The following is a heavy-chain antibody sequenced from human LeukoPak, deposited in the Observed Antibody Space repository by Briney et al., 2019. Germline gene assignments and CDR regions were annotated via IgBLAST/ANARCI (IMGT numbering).Heavy chain of an antibody. D-gene: IGHD3-22*01. CDR1: GFTFSSYA. V-gene: IGHV3-23*01. Sequence: GGSLKLSCAASGFTFSSYAMSWVRQAPGKGLEWVSAISGSGGSTYYADSVKGRFTISRDNSKNTLYLQMNSLRAEDTAVYYCAKVSYYYDSSGHLDYWGQGTLVTVSS. CDR3: AKVSYYYDSSGHLDY. CDR2: ISGSGGST. J-gene: IGHJ4*02.